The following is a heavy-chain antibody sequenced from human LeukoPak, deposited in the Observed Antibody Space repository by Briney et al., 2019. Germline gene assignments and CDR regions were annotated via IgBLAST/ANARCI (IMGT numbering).Heavy chain of an antibody. Sequence: PGGSLRLSCAASGFTFSIHWMHWVRLAPGKGLQWVSFISGSSKTIYYGDSVKGRFTISRDNAKNSLYLQMNGLRDEDAALYFCARDSGNYIDYWGQGTQVVVSS. D-gene: IGHD2/OR15-2a*01. CDR3: ARDSGNYIDY. CDR2: ISGSSKTI. CDR1: GFTFSIHW. J-gene: IGHJ4*01. V-gene: IGHV3-48*02.